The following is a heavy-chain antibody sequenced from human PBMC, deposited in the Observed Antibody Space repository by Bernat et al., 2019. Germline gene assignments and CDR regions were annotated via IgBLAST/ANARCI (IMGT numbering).Heavy chain of an antibody. D-gene: IGHD6-6*01. V-gene: IGHV4-38-2*01. J-gene: IGHJ6*03. CDR3: ARVASSSYGNYYYYYYMDV. Sequence: QVQLQESGPGLVKPSETLSLTCAVSGYSISSVYYWGWIRQPPGKGLEWIGNIYHGGSTYYNPSLKSRVTISVDTSKNQFSLKLSSVTAADTAMYYCARVASSSYGNYYYYYYMDVWGKGTTVTVSS. CDR1: GYSISSVYY. CDR2: IYHGGST.